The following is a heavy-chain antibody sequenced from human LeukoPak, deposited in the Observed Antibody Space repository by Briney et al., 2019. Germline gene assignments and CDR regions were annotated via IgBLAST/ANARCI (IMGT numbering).Heavy chain of an antibody. D-gene: IGHD6-13*01. CDR1: GYTFTSYD. Sequence: ASVKVSCKASGYTFTSYDINWVRQAAGRGLEGMGWMNPNSGNTGYAQKFQGRLTMTRNTSISTAYMELSSLRSEDTALYHCARVWQQLVLSGDNWFDPWGQGTLVTVSS. V-gene: IGHV1-8*01. CDR2: MNPNSGNT. J-gene: IGHJ5*02. CDR3: ARVWQQLVLSGDNWFDP.